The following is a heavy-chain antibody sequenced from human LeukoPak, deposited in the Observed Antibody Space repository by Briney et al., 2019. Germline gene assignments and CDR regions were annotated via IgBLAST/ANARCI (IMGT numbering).Heavy chain of an antibody. D-gene: IGHD6-13*01. CDR1: GGSFSDYY. V-gene: IGHV4-34*01. J-gene: IGHJ4*01. CDR2: INHSGST. CDR3: ARGIYNSSWYGFDY. Sequence: PSETLSLTCAVYGGSFSDYYWTWIRQPPGKGLEWLGEINHSGSTNYNPSLKSRVTISVDTSKNQFSLKVTSVTAADTAVYYCARGIYNSSWYGFDYWGHGTLVTVSS.